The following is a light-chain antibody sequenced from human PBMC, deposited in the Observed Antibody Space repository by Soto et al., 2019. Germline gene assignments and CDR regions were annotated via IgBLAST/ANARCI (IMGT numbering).Light chain of an antibody. V-gene: IGKV3-20*01. J-gene: IGKJ5*01. CDR2: GAS. Sequence: EIVLTQSPGTLSLSPGERATLSCRASHSVSSSYLAWYQQKPDQAPRLLIYGASSRATGIPDRFSGSGSGTDCTLTISRREPEDFAVYYCQQIETSPPSTFGQGTRLEIK. CDR3: QQIETSPPST. CDR1: HSVSSSY.